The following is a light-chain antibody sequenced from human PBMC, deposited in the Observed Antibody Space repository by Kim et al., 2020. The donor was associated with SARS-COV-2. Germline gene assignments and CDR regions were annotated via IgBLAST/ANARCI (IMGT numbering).Light chain of an antibody. CDR3: LQHSTYPIT. Sequence: ASVGDRVTNTCRASQDIRNDLGWYQQNPGRAPKRLIYGASSLQSGVPSRFSGSGSGTEFTLTISSVQPEDFATYFWLQHSTYPITFGQGTRLEIK. J-gene: IGKJ5*01. CDR1: QDIRND. CDR2: GAS. V-gene: IGKV1-17*01.